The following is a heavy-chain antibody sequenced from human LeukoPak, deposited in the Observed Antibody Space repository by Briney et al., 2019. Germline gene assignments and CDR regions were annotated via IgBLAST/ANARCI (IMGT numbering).Heavy chain of an antibody. CDR1: GYTFTSYG. V-gene: IGHV1-18*01. J-gene: IGHJ5*02. CDR2: ISAYNGNT. CDR3: ARPNTYYDFWSGHSDWFDP. D-gene: IGHD3-3*01. Sequence: ASVKVSCKASGYTFTSYGISWVRQAPGQGLEWMGWISAYNGNTNYAQKLQGRVTMTTDTSTSTAYMELRSLRSDDTAVYYCARPNTYYDFWSGHSDWFDPWGQGTLVTVSS.